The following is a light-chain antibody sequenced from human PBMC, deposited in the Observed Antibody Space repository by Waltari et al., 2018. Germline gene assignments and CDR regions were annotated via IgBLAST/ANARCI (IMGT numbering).Light chain of an antibody. J-gene: IGKJ4*01. CDR2: DTS. Sequence: EIVLPQSPGTLTLSPGDRATLSCRARQSVKSNALAWYQQKPGQAPRLLIYDTSICATGIPERFSGSGSGTDFILTISRLEAEDFVLYYCQQYDTPHTFGGGTKVEIK. CDR1: QSVKSNA. CDR3: QQYDTPHT. V-gene: IGKV3-20*01.